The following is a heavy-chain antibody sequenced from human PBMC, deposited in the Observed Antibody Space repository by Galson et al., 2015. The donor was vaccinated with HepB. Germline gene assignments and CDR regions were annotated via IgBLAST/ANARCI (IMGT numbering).Heavy chain of an antibody. CDR1: GFTLSTYP. CDR2: ISTTTATT. J-gene: IGHJ3*02. V-gene: IGHV3-23*01. Sequence: SLRLSCAASGFTLSTYPMNWVRQAPGKGLEWVSTISTTTATTYHADSVQGRFTISGDQSKNTLYLQMNGLRAEDTAVYYCARRDLVGATRSWGTFDIWGQGTMVTVSS. D-gene: IGHD1-26*01. CDR3: ARRDLVGATRSWGTFDI.